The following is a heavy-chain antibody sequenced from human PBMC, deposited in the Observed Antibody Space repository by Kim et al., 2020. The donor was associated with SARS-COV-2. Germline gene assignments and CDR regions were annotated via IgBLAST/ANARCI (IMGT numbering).Heavy chain of an antibody. CDR2: IYYSGST. J-gene: IGHJ4*02. CDR3: ARQGEALVPSGD. CDR1: GGSISSSSYY. D-gene: IGHD6-13*01. V-gene: IGHV4-39*01. Sequence: SETLSLTCTVSGGSISSSSYYWGWIRQPPGKGLEWIGSIYYSGSTYYNPSLKSRVTISVDTSKNQFSLKLSSVTAADTAVYYCARQGEALVPSGDWGQGTLVTVSS.